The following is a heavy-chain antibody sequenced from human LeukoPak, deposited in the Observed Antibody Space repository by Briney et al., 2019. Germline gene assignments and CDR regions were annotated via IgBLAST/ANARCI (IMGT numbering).Heavy chain of an antibody. CDR1: GGSFSGYY. Sequence: KPSETLSLTCAVYGGSFSGYYWSWIRQPPGKGLEWIGEINHSGSTNYNPSLKSRVTISVDTSKNQFSLKLSSVTAADTAVYYCARVATYYDFWSGYYTWYFDYWGQGTLVTVSS. D-gene: IGHD3-3*01. CDR3: ARVATYYDFWSGYYTWYFDY. J-gene: IGHJ4*02. V-gene: IGHV4-34*01. CDR2: INHSGST.